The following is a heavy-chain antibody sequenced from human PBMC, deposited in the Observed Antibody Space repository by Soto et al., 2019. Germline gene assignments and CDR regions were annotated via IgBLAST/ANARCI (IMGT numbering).Heavy chain of an antibody. D-gene: IGHD2-21*01. V-gene: IGHV4-31*03. CDR1: GGSISGGTYY. Sequence: QGQLVESGPGLVKPSQTLSLTCTVSGGSISGGTYYWSWIRQPPGQGLEWIGYIYFSGSTYYNPSLKSRVIISVDTSKNQFSLRLSSVTAADTAVYYCARGDWPTQMDVWGQGTTVTVSS. CDR3: ARGDWPTQMDV. J-gene: IGHJ6*02. CDR2: IYFSGST.